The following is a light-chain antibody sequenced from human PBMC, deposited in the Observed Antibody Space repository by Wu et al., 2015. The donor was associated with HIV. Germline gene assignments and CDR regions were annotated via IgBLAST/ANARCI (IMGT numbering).Light chain of an antibody. J-gene: IGKJ5*01. V-gene: IGKV3D-20*02. CDR1: QSVRSTD. CDR3: QQSSNGPLT. CDR2: GAS. Sequence: EIVLTQSPGTLSLSPGERATLSCRASQSVRSTDLAWYQQSPGQAPRLLIYGASGRATGIPDRFSGSGSGTDFTLNISNLEPDDFAIYYCQQSSNGPLTFGQGTRLDNK.